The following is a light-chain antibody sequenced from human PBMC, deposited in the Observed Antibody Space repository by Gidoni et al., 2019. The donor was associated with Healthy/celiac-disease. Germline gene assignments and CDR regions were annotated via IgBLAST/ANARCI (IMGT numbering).Light chain of an antibody. CDR1: QSLLHSNGYNY. CDR3: MQALQTSIT. J-gene: IGKJ5*01. V-gene: IGKV2-28*01. Sequence: DIVMTQSPLSLPVTPGEPASISCRSSQSLLHSNGYNYLDWYLQKPGQSPQLLIYLGSNRASGVPDRFSGSGSGTDFTLKISRVEAEDVGVYYCMQALQTSITFXHXTRLXIK. CDR2: LGS.